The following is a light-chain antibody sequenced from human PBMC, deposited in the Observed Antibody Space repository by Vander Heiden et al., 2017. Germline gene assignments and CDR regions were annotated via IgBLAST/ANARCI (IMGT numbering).Light chain of an antibody. CDR1: SSNIGSNT. CDR2: SNN. V-gene: IGLV1-44*01. Sequence: QSVLTQPPSASGTPGQRVTISCSGSSSNIGSNTVNWYQQLPGTAPKLLIYSNNQRPSGVPDRFSDSKSGTSASLAISGLQSEDEADYYCAALDDSLNGVVFGGGTKLTVL. J-gene: IGLJ2*01. CDR3: AALDDSLNGVV.